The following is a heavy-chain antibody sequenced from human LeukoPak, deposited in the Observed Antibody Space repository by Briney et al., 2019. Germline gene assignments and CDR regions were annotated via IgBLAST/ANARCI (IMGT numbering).Heavy chain of an antibody. CDR2: IANDGKDK. CDR1: GFSLSNYP. CDR3: ARDLTIAAANYYFDN. D-gene: IGHD6-13*01. Sequence: GGSLRLSCAASGFSLSNYPMHWVRQAPGKGLEWVAVIANDGKDKHNADSVKGRFTISRDNPKNTLYLQMNSLRAEDTAMYYCARDLTIAAANYYFDNWGQGTLVTVSS. J-gene: IGHJ4*02. V-gene: IGHV3-30*04.